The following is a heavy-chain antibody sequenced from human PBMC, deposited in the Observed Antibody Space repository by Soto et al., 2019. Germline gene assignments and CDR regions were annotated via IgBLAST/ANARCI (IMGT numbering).Heavy chain of an antibody. Sequence: ETLSLTGTLSYGSISVSNVFLGWVRQPPRKGLGWGGNIDYSRASYFHPSIGTQGPFPLDTSKNQFSLTLYSATASDTAVYYCARTTGRHLDFSGQGFLVTVAS. J-gene: IGHJ4*02. CDR2: IDYSRAS. V-gene: IGHV4-39*01. CDR3: ARTTGRHLDF. CDR1: YGSISVSNVF. D-gene: IGHD4-4*01.